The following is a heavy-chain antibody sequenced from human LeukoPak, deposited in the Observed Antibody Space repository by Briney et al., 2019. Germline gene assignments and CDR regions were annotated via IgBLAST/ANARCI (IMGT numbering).Heavy chain of an antibody. CDR1: GGSISSYD. D-gene: IGHD6-13*01. V-gene: IGHV4-4*07. Sequence: SETLSLTCTVSGGSISSYDWSWIRQPAGKGLEWIGRIYTSGSPNYNPSLKSRVTMSVDTSKNQFSLKLRSVTAADTAVYYCARLSSSWCQDWYFDLWGRGTLVTVSS. J-gene: IGHJ2*01. CDR3: ARLSSSWCQDWYFDL. CDR2: IYTSGSP.